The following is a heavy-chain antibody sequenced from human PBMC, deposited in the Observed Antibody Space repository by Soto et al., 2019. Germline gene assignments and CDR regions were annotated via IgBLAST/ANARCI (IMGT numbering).Heavy chain of an antibody. D-gene: IGHD6-13*01. Sequence: SETLSLTCAVYGGSLSGYYWSWIRQPPGKGLEWIGEINHSGSTNYNPSLKSRVTISVDTSKNQFSLKLSSVTAADTAVYYCARGYSSSWYKPNWFDHWGQGTLVTVSS. CDR2: INHSGST. V-gene: IGHV4-34*01. CDR3: ARGYSSSWYKPNWFDH. J-gene: IGHJ5*02. CDR1: GGSLSGYY.